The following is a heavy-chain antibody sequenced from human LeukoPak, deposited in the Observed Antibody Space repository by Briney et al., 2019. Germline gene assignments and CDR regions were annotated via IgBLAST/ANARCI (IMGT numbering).Heavy chain of an antibody. CDR1: GGSISSYY. D-gene: IGHD3-3*01. V-gene: IGHV4-59*01. J-gene: IGHJ6*02. CDR3: ARAGDFWSGYYSYGMDV. CDR2: IYYSGST. Sequence: SETLSFTCTVSGGSISSYYWSWIRQPPGKGLEWIGYIYYSGSTNYNPSLKSRVTISVDTSKNQFSLKLSSVTAADTAVYYCARAGDFWSGYYSYGMDVWGQGTTVTVSS.